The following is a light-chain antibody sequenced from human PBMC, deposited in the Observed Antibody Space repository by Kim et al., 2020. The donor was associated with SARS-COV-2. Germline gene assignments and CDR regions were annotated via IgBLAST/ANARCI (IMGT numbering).Light chain of an antibody. CDR3: QQYNYWPLT. Sequence: VCPGESAPRACRASQSVRSYLAWYQQKPGQAPRLLFHETSTRATGIPARFRGSGSGAEFTLTINNLQSEDSAVYYCQQYNYWPLTFGGGTKVDIK. J-gene: IGKJ4*01. V-gene: IGKV3-15*01. CDR1: QSVRSY. CDR2: ETS.